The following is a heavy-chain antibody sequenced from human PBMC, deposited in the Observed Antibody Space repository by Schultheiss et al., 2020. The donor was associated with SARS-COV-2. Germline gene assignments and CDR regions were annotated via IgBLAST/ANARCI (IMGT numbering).Heavy chain of an antibody. J-gene: IGHJ4*02. CDR1: GFSFSSSW. D-gene: IGHD6-19*01. CDR2: ISTTGGAT. V-gene: IGHV3-23*01. Sequence: GESLKISCAASGFSFSSSWMSWVRQAPGKGLEWVSVISTTGGATYYADSVKGRFTISRDNSKNTLYLQMNSLRAEDTAVYYCANTRLWLVQPNARFDYWGQGTLVTVSS. CDR3: ANTRLWLVQPNARFDY.